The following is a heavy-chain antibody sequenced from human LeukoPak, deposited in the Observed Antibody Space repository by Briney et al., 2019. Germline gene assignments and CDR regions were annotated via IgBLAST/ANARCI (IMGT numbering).Heavy chain of an antibody. Sequence: GGSLRLSCAASGFTFNSYAMSWVRQAPGKGLEWVSTISGGDNNTYYAESVKGRSTISRDNSKNTVYLQVNSLRADDTAVYYCAKSPYDHWGQGTLVTVSS. CDR1: GFTFNSYA. V-gene: IGHV3-23*01. CDR2: ISGGDNNT. J-gene: IGHJ4*02. CDR3: AKSPYDH.